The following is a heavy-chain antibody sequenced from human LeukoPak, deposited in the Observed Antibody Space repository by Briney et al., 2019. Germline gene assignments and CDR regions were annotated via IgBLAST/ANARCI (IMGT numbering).Heavy chain of an antibody. Sequence: GASVKVSCKASVFTFTGYLIHWVRQAPGQGLEYMGWINPNSGGTNYAQKFQDRLTTTRDTSTSTASLELSSLRSDDTAVYYCARDLSTSATWELDFWGQGTLVTVSS. J-gene: IGHJ4*02. CDR3: ARDLSTSATWELDF. V-gene: IGHV1-2*02. CDR1: VFTFTGYL. D-gene: IGHD6-25*01. CDR2: INPNSGGT.